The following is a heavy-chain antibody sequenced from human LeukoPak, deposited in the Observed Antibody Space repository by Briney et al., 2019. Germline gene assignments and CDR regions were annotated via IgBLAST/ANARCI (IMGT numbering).Heavy chain of an antibody. CDR3: ARHYCGGDCYSRWYFDL. J-gene: IGHJ2*01. D-gene: IGHD2-21*02. Sequence: SETLSLTCTVSGGSISSYYWSWIRQPAGKGLEWIGRVYSSGSTNYNPSLKSRVTMSVDTSKNQFSLKLSSVTAADTAVYYCARHYCGGDCYSRWYFDLWGRGTLVTVSS. V-gene: IGHV4-4*07. CDR2: VYSSGST. CDR1: GGSISSYY.